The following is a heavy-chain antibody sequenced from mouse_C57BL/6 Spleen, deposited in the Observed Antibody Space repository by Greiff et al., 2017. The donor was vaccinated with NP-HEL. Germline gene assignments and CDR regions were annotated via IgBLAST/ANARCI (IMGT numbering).Heavy chain of an antibody. Sequence: EVHLVESGGGLVQPGGSLSLSCAASGFTFTDYYLSWVRQPPGKALEWLGFIRNKANGYTTEYSASVKGRFTISRDNSQSILYLQMNALRAEDSATYYCARYTPTGYYFDYWGQGTTLTVSS. J-gene: IGHJ2*01. D-gene: IGHD4-1*01. V-gene: IGHV7-3*01. CDR1: GFTFTDYY. CDR3: ARYTPTGYYFDY. CDR2: IRNKANGYTT.